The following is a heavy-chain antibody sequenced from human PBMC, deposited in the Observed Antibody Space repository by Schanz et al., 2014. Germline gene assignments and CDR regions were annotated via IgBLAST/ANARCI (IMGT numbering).Heavy chain of an antibody. V-gene: IGHV1-69*04. D-gene: IGHD3-16*01. Sequence: QVQLVQSGAEVKKPGASVKVSCKASGYTFTSYAISWVRQAPGQGLEWMGRIIPIVDITNYAQKFLGRVTITADKSTSTAYMELKSLRSADTAVYYCATIGVNDYWRFGLDLWGQGTTVTVSS. CDR3: ATIGVNDYWRFGLDL. CDR1: GYTFTSYA. J-gene: IGHJ6*02. CDR2: IIPIVDIT.